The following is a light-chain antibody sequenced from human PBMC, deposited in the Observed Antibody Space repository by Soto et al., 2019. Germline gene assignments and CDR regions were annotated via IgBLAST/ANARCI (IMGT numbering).Light chain of an antibody. V-gene: IGLV2-14*01. CDR1: SIDIGAYNY. CDR3: SSKTTSITLEYV. J-gene: IGLJ1*01. CDR2: EVS. Sequence: QSALTQPASVSGSPGQSITISCTGTSIDIGAYNYVSWYQQYPGKAPKLMISEVSHRPSGVSDRFSGSKSGNTASLTISGLQAGDEADYYCSSKTTSITLEYVFXTGTKVTVL.